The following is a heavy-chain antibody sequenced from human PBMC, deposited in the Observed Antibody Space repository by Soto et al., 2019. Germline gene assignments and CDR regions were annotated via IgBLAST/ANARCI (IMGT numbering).Heavy chain of an antibody. Sequence: EVQLVESGGGLVKPGGSLRLSCAASGFTFSNAWMNWVRQAPGKGLEWVGRIKSKTDGGTTDYAAPVKGRFTISRDDSKNTLYLQMNSLKTEDTAVYYCTTGIGVVCTSCYRNGAFDIWGQGTMVTVSS. CDR2: IKSKTDGGTT. V-gene: IGHV3-15*07. J-gene: IGHJ3*02. CDR1: GFTFSNAW. CDR3: TTGIGVVCTSCYRNGAFDI. D-gene: IGHD2-2*02.